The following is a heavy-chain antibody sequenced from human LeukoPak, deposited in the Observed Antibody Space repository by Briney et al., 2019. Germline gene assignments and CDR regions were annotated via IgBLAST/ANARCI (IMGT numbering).Heavy chain of an antibody. J-gene: IGHJ4*02. D-gene: IGHD3-10*01. V-gene: IGHV3-23*01. Sequence: GGSLRLSCAASGFTFSSYAMSWVRQAPGKGLESDSAISGSGGSTYYADSVKGRFTISRDNSKNTLYLQMNSLRAEDTAVYYCAKNRMVRGVRPPLDYWGQGTLVTVSS. CDR1: GFTFSSYA. CDR2: ISGSGGST. CDR3: AKNRMVRGVRPPLDY.